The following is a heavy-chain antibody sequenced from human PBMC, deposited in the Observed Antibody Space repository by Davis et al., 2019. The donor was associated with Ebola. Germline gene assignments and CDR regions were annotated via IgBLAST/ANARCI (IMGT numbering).Heavy chain of an antibody. Sequence: GGSLRLSCAASGFTFSSYAMNWVRQAPGKGLEWVSAISGSGGSTYYADSVKGRFTISRDNSKNTLYLQMNSLRSEDTAVYYCARVRYVSGFDPWGQGTLVTVSS. CDR3: ARVRYVSGFDP. J-gene: IGHJ5*02. CDR2: ISGSGGST. V-gene: IGHV3-23*01. D-gene: IGHD3-10*01. CDR1: GFTFSSYA.